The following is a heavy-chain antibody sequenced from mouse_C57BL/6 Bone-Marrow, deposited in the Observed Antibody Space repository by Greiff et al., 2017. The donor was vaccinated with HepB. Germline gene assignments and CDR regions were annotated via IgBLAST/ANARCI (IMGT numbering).Heavy chain of an antibody. J-gene: IGHJ4*01. V-gene: IGHV5-6*01. CDR2: ISSGGSYT. CDR1: GFTFSSYG. Sequence: EVKVVESGGDLVKPGGSLKLSCAASGFTFSSYGMSWVRQTPDKRLEWVATISSGGSYTYYPDSVKGRFTISRDNAKNTLYLQMSSLKSEDTAMYYCARGVITTVVAKVMDYWGQGTSVTVSS. D-gene: IGHD1-1*01. CDR3: ARGVITTVVAKVMDY.